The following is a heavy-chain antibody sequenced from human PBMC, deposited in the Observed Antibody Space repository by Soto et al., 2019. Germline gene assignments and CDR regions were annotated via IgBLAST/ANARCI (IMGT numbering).Heavy chain of an antibody. CDR2: MNPKIGGS. CDR3: TRENIENSDRLYDASEI. D-gene: IGHD3-22*01. Sequence: ASVKVSCKTSRYTFTDYYTHWVRQAPGEGLEWMGWMNPKIGGSYFAQKFQGRVTLTRDTSIGTAYIEVNSLTSDDTAVYFCTRENIENSDRLYDASEIWGQGTTVIVSS. CDR1: RYTFTDYY. J-gene: IGHJ6*02. V-gene: IGHV1-2*02.